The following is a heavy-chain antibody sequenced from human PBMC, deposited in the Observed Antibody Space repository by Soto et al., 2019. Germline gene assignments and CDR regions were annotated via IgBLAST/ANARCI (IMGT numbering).Heavy chain of an antibody. Sequence: TLSLTCSVSGGSISSGYYYWSWIRQHPGKGLEWIGHVSYSGNTYYNPSLKSRLTISVDTSKNQFSLKLSSVTAADTAVYYCARESSGFIRYDYWGQGTLVTVSS. CDR2: VSYSGNT. V-gene: IGHV4-31*03. D-gene: IGHD3-22*01. J-gene: IGHJ4*02. CDR3: ARESSGFIRYDY. CDR1: GGSISSGYYY.